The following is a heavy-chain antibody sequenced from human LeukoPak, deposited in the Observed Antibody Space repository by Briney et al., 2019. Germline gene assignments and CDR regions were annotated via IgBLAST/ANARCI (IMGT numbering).Heavy chain of an antibody. Sequence: SETLSLTCTVSGGSISSSSYYWGWIRQPPGKGLEWIGSIYYSRSTYYNPSLKSRVTISVDTSKNQFSLKLSSVTAADTAVYYCARDRGYSYGYPSQRPYYFDYWGQGTLVTVSS. J-gene: IGHJ4*02. CDR2: IYYSRST. V-gene: IGHV4-39*07. CDR1: GGSISSSSYY. CDR3: ARDRGYSYGYPSQRPYYFDY. D-gene: IGHD5-18*01.